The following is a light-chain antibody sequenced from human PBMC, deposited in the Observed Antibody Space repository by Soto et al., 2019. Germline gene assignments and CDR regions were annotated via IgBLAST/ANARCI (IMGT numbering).Light chain of an antibody. V-gene: IGKV3-20*01. CDR2: GAS. CDR1: QSVSSSY. J-gene: IGKJ2*01. Sequence: EIVLTQSPGTLSLSPGERATLSCRASQSVSSSYLAWYQQRPGQAHRLLIYGASSRATGIPDRFSGSGSGTDFTLTIRGLELEDFAVYYCQHYGSSYTFGEDTKLEIK. CDR3: QHYGSSYT.